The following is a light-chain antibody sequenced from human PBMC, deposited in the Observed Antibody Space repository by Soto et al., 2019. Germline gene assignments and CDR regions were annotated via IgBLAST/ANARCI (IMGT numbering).Light chain of an antibody. CDR1: SSDVGTYNR. V-gene: IGLV2-18*02. J-gene: IGLJ1*01. CDR3: SSYTSSSTYV. Sequence: QSALTQPPSVSGAPGQSVIISCTGTSSDVGTYNRVSWYQQPPGTAPKLMIFEVNNRPAGVPDRFAESKSGNTASLTISGLQAEDEAVYYCSSYTSSSTYVFGTGTKVTVL. CDR2: EVN.